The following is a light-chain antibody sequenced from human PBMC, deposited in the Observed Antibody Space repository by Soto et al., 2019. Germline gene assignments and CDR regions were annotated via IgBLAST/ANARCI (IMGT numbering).Light chain of an antibody. V-gene: IGKV3-20*01. CDR2: ETS. CDR1: QSSGSNF. CDR3: QQYDDWLRLT. Sequence: DIVFKQSPGTLSLTPGERATLSCKTSQSSGSNFLAWYQHKPGRAPRLLIYETSNRVIGIPARFSGSGSGTDFTLTISSLEPEDFAVYFCQQYDDWLRLTFGGGTKVDIK. J-gene: IGKJ4*01.